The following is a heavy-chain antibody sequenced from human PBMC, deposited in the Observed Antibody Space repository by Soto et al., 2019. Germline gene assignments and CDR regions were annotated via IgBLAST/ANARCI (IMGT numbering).Heavy chain of an antibody. V-gene: IGHV4-59*08. CDR3: ARNYYYYYMDV. CDR1: GGSISSYY. J-gene: IGHJ6*03. Sequence: SETLSLTCTVSGGSISSYYWSWIRQPPGKGLEWIGYIYYSGSTNYNPSLKSRVTISVDTSKKQFSLKLSSVTAADTAVYYCARNYYYYYMDVWGKGTTVTVSS. CDR2: IYYSGST.